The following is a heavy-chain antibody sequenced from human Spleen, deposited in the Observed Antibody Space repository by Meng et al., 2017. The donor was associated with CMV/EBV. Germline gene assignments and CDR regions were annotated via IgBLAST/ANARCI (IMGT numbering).Heavy chain of an antibody. J-gene: IGHJ4*02. D-gene: IGHD5-18*01. Sequence: VQVWVSEVGVLYNRVSRCRSCRGSCFSLGCYRIPGVSRAAGKAIELLAFLRYAVITKYYCDSGKVQFTISRHISKNPLYLQMNILRAEVTAVYYCARPPVDTAMVHFDYWGQGTLVTVSS. V-gene: IGHV3-30*02. CDR3: ARPPVDTAMVHFDY. CDR2: LRYAVITK. CDR1: CFSLGCYR.